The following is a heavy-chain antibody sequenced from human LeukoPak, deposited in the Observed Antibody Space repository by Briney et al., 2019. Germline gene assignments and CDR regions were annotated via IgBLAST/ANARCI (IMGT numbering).Heavy chain of an antibody. CDR1: GFTFSSYA. CDR2: ITGSGGSI. Sequence: PGGSLRLSCAASGFTFSSYAMSWVRQAPGKGLEWVSDITGSGGSIYYADSVKGRFTISRDNSKNTLYLQMNRLRAEDTAVYYCAKDVGYHYDTRFPTWGQGTLVTVSS. J-gene: IGHJ4*02. CDR3: AKDVGYHYDTRFPT. V-gene: IGHV3-23*01. D-gene: IGHD3-22*01.